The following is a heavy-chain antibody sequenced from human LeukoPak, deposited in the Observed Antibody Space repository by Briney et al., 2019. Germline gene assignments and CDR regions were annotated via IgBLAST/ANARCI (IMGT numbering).Heavy chain of an antibody. CDR3: AREDGRGLLIFDY. J-gene: IGHJ4*02. Sequence: SVKVSCKASGGTFSSYAISWVRQAPGQGLEWMGGIIPIFGTANYAQKFQGRVTITADESTSTAYMELSSLRSEDTAVYYCAREDGRGLLIFDYWGQGTLVTVSS. V-gene: IGHV1-69*01. CDR2: IIPIFGTA. CDR1: GGTFSSYA. D-gene: IGHD1-14*01.